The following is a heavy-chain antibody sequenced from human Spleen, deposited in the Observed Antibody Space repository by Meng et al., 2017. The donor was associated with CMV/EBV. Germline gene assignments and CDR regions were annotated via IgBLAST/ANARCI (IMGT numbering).Heavy chain of an antibody. J-gene: IGHJ4*02. Sequence: GYGGSFSGYYWSWIRQPPGKGLEWIGEINHSGSTNYNPSLKSRVTISVDTSKNQFSLKLSSVTAADTAVYYCARGEVGSSSLYYFDYWGQGTLVTVSS. CDR1: GGSFSGYY. CDR3: ARGEVGSSSLYYFDY. CDR2: INHSGST. D-gene: IGHD6-6*01. V-gene: IGHV4-34*01.